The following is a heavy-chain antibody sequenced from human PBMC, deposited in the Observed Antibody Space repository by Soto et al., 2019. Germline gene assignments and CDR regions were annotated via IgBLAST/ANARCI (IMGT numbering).Heavy chain of an antibody. CDR3: ARASPQPEPYDFDY. CDR1: GFRFSNFG. V-gene: IGHV3-33*01. Sequence: QVQLVESGGGVVQPGRSLRLSCAASGFRFSNFGMHWVHQAPGKGLEWVAVIWYDGSNKYYADSVKGRFTISRDNSKNTVYLQMNSLRVEDTAVYSCARASPQPEPYDFDYWGQGTLVTVSS. CDR2: IWYDGSNK. D-gene: IGHD3-16*01. J-gene: IGHJ4*02.